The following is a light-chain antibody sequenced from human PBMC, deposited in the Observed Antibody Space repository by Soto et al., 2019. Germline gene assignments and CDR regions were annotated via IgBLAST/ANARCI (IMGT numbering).Light chain of an antibody. Sequence: SYELTQPPSVSVSPGQTASITCSGDKLGDKYVCWYQQRPGQSPVLVIYQDSKRPSGIPERFSGSNSGNTATLTISGTQAMDEADYFCQAWDSSTVVFGGGTKLTVL. J-gene: IGLJ2*01. CDR3: QAWDSSTVV. V-gene: IGLV3-1*01. CDR1: KLGDKY. CDR2: QDS.